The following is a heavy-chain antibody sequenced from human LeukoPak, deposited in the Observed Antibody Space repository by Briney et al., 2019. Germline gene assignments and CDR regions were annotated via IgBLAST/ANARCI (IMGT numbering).Heavy chain of an antibody. V-gene: IGHV1-8*03. CDR3: ARLMYYDFWTNAFDI. J-gene: IGHJ3*02. CDR2: MNPSSGNT. Sequence: ASVKVSCKASGYTFTSYDINWVRQATGQGLEWMGWMNPSSGNTGYAQKFQGRVTITRNTSISTAYMELSSLRSEDTAVYYCARLMYYDFWTNAFDIWGQGTMVTVSS. D-gene: IGHD3-3*01. CDR1: GYTFTSYD.